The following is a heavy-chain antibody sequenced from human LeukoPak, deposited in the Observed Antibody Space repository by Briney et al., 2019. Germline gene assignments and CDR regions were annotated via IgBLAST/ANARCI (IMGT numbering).Heavy chain of an antibody. J-gene: IGHJ3*02. V-gene: IGHV3-9*01. Sequence: GGSLRLSCAASGFTFDDYAMHWVRQAPGKGLEWVSGISWNSGRIGYADSVKGRFTISRDNAKNSLYLQMNSLRTEDTALYYCAKDIWFGELLGAFHIWGQGTMVTVSS. CDR3: AKDIWFGELLGAFHI. CDR1: GFTFDDYA. CDR2: ISWNSGRI. D-gene: IGHD3-10*01.